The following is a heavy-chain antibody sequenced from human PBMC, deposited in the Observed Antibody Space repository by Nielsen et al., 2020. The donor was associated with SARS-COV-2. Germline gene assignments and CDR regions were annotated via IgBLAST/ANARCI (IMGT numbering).Heavy chain of an antibody. CDR3: ARPITNNYYYYYMDV. D-gene: IGHD1-1*01. J-gene: IGHJ6*03. V-gene: IGHV1-18*01. CDR1: GYSFTGYD. CDR2: ISASNGKT. Sequence: ASVKVSCKASGYSFTGYDINWVRQAPGQGLEWMGRISASNGKTQYSQRLQGRVTITTDTSTSTAYMELRSLRSDDTAVYYCARPITNNYYYYYMDVWGKGTTVTVSS.